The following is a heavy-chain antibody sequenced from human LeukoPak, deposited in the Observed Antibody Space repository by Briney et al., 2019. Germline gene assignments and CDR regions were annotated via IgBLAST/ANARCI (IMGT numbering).Heavy chain of an antibody. CDR1: GGSISSYY. Sequence: KPSETLSLTCTVSGGSISSYYWSWIRQPAGKGLEWIGRIYTSGSTNYNPSLKSRVTMSVDTSKNQFSLKLSSVTAADTAVYYCARETATGPVGLLWFGEFAVYGMDVWGQGTTVTVSS. D-gene: IGHD3-10*01. CDR2: IYTSGST. V-gene: IGHV4-4*07. CDR3: ARETATGPVGLLWFGEFAVYGMDV. J-gene: IGHJ6*02.